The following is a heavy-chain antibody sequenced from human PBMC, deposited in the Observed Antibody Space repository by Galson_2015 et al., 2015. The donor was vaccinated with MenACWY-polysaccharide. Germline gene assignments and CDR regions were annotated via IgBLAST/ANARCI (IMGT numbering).Heavy chain of an antibody. CDR3: AGRDVLVNCRSHYAFDI. V-gene: IGHV3-74*01. D-gene: IGHD5-24*01. J-gene: IGHJ3*02. CDR1: GFTFSSYW. Sequence: SLRLSCAASGFTFSSYWMNWVRHAPGKGLVWVSRINSDGSSTSYADSVKGRFTITRDNAKNTLYLQMNSLRAEDTSVYYCAGRDVLVNCRSHYAFDIWGQGTMVTVSS. CDR2: INSDGSST.